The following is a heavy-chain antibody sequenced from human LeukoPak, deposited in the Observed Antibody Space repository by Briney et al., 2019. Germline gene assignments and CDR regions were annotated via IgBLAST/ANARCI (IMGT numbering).Heavy chain of an antibody. D-gene: IGHD2-8*01. J-gene: IGHJ4*02. CDR3: AKEIRYCTNGVCPIDY. CDR1: GFTFSSYG. Sequence: GGPLRLSCAASGFTFSSYGMHWVRQAPGKGLEWVAFIRYDGSNKYYADSVKGRFTISRDNSKNTLYLQMNSLRAEDTAVYYCAKEIRYCTNGVCPIDYWGQGTLVTVSS. CDR2: IRYDGSNK. V-gene: IGHV3-30*02.